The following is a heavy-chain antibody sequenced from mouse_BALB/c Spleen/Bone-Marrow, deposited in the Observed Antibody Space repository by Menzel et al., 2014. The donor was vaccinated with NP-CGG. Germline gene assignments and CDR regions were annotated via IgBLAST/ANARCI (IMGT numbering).Heavy chain of an antibody. J-gene: IGHJ4*01. V-gene: IGHV1-77*01. CDR3: APGYAMDY. Sequence: QVQLQQSGPELVKPGASVKMSCKASGFTFTDYVINWVKQRTGQGLEWIGEIYPGSGSTYYIERFKGKATLTADKSSNTAYMQLSSLTSEDSAVYFYAPGYAMDYWGQGTSVTVSS. CDR2: IYPGSGST. CDR1: GFTFTDYV.